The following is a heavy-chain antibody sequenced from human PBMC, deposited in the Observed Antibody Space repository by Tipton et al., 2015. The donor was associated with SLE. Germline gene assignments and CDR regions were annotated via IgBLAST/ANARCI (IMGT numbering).Heavy chain of an antibody. D-gene: IGHD2-2*01. CDR2: ISAYNGET. CDR1: GYTLNTYG. Sequence: QLVQSGAEMKKPGASVKVSCRASGYTLNTYGINWVRQAPGQGLEWMGWISAYNGETKYAQKVQGRVTMNTHTPTTTAYMELRSLTSYDTAVYYCARGYCSSTSCYHYGMDVWGQGTTVTVSS. CDR3: ARGYCSSTSCYHYGMDV. J-gene: IGHJ6*02. V-gene: IGHV1-18*01.